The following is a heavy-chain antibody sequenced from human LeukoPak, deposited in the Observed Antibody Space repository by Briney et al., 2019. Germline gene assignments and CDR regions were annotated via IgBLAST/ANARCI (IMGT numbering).Heavy chain of an antibody. CDR1: GGTFSSYA. CDR2: IIPIFGTA. CDR3: ARGLDSSGYYDYYYYMDV. V-gene: IGHV1-69*05. Sequence: SVKVSCKASGGTFSSYAISWVRQAPGQGLEWMRGIIPIFGTANYAQKFQGRVTITTDESTSTAYMELSSLRSEDTAVYYCARGLDSSGYYDYYYYMDVWGKGTTVTVSS. J-gene: IGHJ6*03. D-gene: IGHD3-22*01.